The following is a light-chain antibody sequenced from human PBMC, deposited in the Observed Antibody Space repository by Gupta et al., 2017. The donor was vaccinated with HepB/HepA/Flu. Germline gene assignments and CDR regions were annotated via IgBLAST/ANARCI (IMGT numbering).Light chain of an antibody. CDR2: AAS. CDR3: QQYYSYPLVT. J-gene: IGKJ3*01. V-gene: IGKV1-8*01. Sequence: AIRMTQSPSSFSASTGDRVTITCRASQGISSYLAWYQQKPGKAPKLLIYAASTLQSGVPSRFSGSGSGTDFTLTISCLQSEDFATYYCQQYYSYPLVTFGPGTXVDIK. CDR1: QGISSY.